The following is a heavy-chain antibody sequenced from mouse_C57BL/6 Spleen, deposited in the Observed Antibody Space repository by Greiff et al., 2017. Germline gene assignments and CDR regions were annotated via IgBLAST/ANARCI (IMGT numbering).Heavy chain of an antibody. Sequence: QVQLKQSGPGLVQPSQSLSITCTVSGFSLTSYGVHWVRQSPGKGLEWLGVIWSGGSTDYNAAFISRLSISKENSESQVFFKMNSLQADDTAIYYCAIHYDGSSPYYFDYWGQGTTLTVSS. CDR3: AIHYDGSSPYYFDY. CDR2: IWSGGST. CDR1: GFSLTSYG. J-gene: IGHJ2*01. D-gene: IGHD1-1*01. V-gene: IGHV2-2*01.